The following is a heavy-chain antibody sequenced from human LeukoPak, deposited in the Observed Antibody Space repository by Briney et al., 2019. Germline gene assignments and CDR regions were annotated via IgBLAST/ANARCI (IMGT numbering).Heavy chain of an antibody. CDR3: ARGSLYSSSLLDY. D-gene: IGHD6-13*01. CDR1: GGSISSGDYY. Sequence: SETLSLTCTVSGGSISSGDYYWSWVRQPPGKGLEWIGYIYDSGSTYYNPSLKSRVTMSVDTSKNQFSLKLSSVTAADTAVYYCARGSLYSSSLLDYWGQGTLVTVSS. V-gene: IGHV4-30-4*08. J-gene: IGHJ4*02. CDR2: IYDSGST.